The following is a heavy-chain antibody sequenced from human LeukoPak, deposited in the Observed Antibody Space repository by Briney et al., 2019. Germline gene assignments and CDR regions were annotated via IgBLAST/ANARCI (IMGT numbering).Heavy chain of an antibody. CDR3: ASGNTGYDRDSFDI. V-gene: IGHV4-34*01. D-gene: IGHD5-12*01. Sequence: PSETLSLTCAVYGGSFSGYYWSWIRQPPGKGLEWIGEINHSGSTNYNPSLKSRVTISLDRSKNQFSLKLSSMTAADTAVYYCASGNTGYDRDSFDIWGQGTMVTVSS. CDR1: GGSFSGYY. J-gene: IGHJ3*02. CDR2: INHSGST.